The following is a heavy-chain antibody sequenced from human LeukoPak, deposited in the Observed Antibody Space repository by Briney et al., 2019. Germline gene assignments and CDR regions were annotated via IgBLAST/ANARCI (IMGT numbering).Heavy chain of an antibody. J-gene: IGHJ3*02. Sequence: PSETLSLTCTVSGGSISSSSYYWGWIRQPPGKGLEWIGSIYYSGGTYYNPSLKSRVTISVDTSKNQFSLKLSSVTAADTAVYYCASPLDAFDIWGQGTMVTGSS. CDR3: ASPLDAFDI. CDR1: GGSISSSSYY. V-gene: IGHV4-39*01. CDR2: IYYSGGT.